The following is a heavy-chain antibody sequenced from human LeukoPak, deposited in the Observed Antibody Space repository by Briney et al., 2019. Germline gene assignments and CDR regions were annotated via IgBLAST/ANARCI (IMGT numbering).Heavy chain of an antibody. CDR3: ARLLDRNYEGGAFDP. V-gene: IGHV4-39*01. CDR1: GASISSGGYN. Sequence: SETLSLTCTVSGASISSGGYNWGWIRQPPGKGLEWFGSIYHSGTTSYNPALKSRVTISVDTSKTQFSLKLSSVTAADTAVYYCARLLDRNYEGGAFDPWGQGTLVTVSS. CDR2: IYHSGTT. J-gene: IGHJ5*02. D-gene: IGHD1-14*01.